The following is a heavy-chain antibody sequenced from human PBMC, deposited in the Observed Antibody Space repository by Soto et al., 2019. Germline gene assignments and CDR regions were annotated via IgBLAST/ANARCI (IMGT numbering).Heavy chain of an antibody. V-gene: IGHV5-51*01. CDR3: ARLLLRTTYYYDSSGFNWFDP. D-gene: IGHD3-22*01. J-gene: IGHJ5*02. Sequence: LKISCKGSGYSFTSYWIGWVRQMPGKGLEWMGIIYPGDSDTRYSPSFQGQVTISADKSISTAYLQWSSLKASDTAMYYCARLLLRTTYYYDSSGFNWFDPWGQGTLVTVSS. CDR1: GYSFTSYW. CDR2: IYPGDSDT.